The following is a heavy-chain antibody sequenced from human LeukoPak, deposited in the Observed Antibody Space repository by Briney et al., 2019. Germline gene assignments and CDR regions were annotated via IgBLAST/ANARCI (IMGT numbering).Heavy chain of an antibody. CDR1: GGSFSSSGYS. V-gene: IGHV4-30-2*01. CDR3: ARGHDIPINWFDP. J-gene: IGHJ5*02. Sequence: SETLSLTCAVSGGSFSSSGYSWSWIRQPPGKGLEWIGYIYHSGSTYYNPSLKSRVTISVDRSKNQFSLKLSSVTAADTAVYYCARGHDIPINWFDPWGQGTLVTVSS. CDR2: IYHSGST.